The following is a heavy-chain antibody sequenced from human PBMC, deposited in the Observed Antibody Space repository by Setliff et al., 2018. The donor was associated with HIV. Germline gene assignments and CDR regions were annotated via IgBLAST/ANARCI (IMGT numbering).Heavy chain of an antibody. CDR2: ISSSGTT. V-gene: IGHV4-4*09. Sequence: SETLSLTCVVSDDSFSNYDWTWIRQPPGKALEWIGYISSSGTTNYNPSLRSRVTISLETSNTRFSLWLRSVTAADTATYFCARLGRAIDDGGSSMRLDFWGQGILVTVSS. J-gene: IGHJ4*02. CDR1: DDSFSNYD. D-gene: IGHD2-15*01. CDR3: ARLGRAIDDGGSSMRLDF.